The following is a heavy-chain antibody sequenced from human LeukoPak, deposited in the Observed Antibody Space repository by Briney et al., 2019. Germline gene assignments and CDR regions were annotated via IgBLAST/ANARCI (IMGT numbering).Heavy chain of an antibody. Sequence: ASVTLSCTSSGYTCTSYGITWVRQPHRQGHERMGWISTYNGNRNNFNNPQGRVTTTTDTSTSTAYMELRSLRSDDTSVYYCARVYNYYDTSGYYLGNYFDYWGRGTLVTVSS. J-gene: IGHJ4*01. D-gene: IGHD3-22*01. CDR3: ARVYNYYDTSGYYLGNYFDY. V-gene: IGHV1-18*01. CDR2: ISTYNGNR. CDR1: GYTCTSYG.